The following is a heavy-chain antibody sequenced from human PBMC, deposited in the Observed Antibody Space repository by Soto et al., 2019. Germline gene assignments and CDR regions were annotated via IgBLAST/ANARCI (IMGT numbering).Heavy chain of an antibody. CDR3: ARDRGGYASH. Sequence: EVQLVESGGGLVQPGGSLRLSCAASGFTFSNYWMHWVRQAPGKGPVWVSRINTDGSTTNYADSVKGRFTISRDNAKNPLYLQTNSLGAEDTAVYYCARDRGGYASHWGQGTLVTVSS. CDR1: GFTFSNYW. J-gene: IGHJ4*02. V-gene: IGHV3-74*01. D-gene: IGHD3-16*01. CDR2: INTDGSTT.